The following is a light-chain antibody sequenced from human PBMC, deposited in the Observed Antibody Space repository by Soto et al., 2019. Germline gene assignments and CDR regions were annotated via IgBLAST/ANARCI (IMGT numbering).Light chain of an antibody. CDR2: EVS. Sequence: QSVLTQPASVSGSPGQSITISCTGTSSDVGGYNYVSWYQQHPGKAPKLMISEVSNRPSGVSTRFSGSKSGNTASLTISGLQAEDEGDYYCSTYINSITFVIFGGGTQLTVL. CDR3: STYINSITFVI. J-gene: IGLJ2*01. V-gene: IGLV2-14*01. CDR1: SSDVGGYNY.